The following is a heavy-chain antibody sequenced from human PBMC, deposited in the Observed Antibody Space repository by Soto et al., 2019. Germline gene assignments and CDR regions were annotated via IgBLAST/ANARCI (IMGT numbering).Heavy chain of an antibody. CDR2: IYYSGST. V-gene: IGHV4-59*01. Sequence: SETLSLTCTVSGGSISSYYWSWIRQPPGKGLEWIGYIYYSGSTNYNPSLKSRVTISVDTSKNQFSLKLSSVTAADTAVYYCARGGGYSYGYTPRFDYWGQGTLVTVSS. D-gene: IGHD5-18*01. J-gene: IGHJ4*02. CDR3: ARGGGYSYGYTPRFDY. CDR1: GGSISSYY.